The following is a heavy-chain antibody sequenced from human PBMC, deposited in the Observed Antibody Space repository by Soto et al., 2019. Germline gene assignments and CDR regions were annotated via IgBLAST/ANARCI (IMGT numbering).Heavy chain of an antibody. CDR2: ISAYNGNT. J-gene: IGHJ3*02. V-gene: IGHV1-18*01. CDR1: GYTFTSYG. CDR3: ARDIAYSGYDSSDAFDI. Sequence: QVQLVQSGAEVKKPGASVKVSCKASGYTFTSYGISWVRQAPGQGLEWMGWISAYNGNTNYAQKLQGRVTMTTDTSTSTAYMELRSLRSDDTAVYYCARDIAYSGYDSSDAFDIWGQGTMVTVSS. D-gene: IGHD5-12*01.